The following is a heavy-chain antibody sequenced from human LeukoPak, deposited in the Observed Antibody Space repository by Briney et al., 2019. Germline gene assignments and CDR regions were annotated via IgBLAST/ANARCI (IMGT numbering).Heavy chain of an antibody. CDR3: ARGQGTMVWGVHIDY. CDR1: GGSFSGYY. D-gene: IGHD3-10*01. J-gene: IGHJ4*02. CDR2: INHSGST. Sequence: SETLSLTCAVYGGSFSGYYWSWIRQPPGKGLEWIGEINHSGSTNYNPSLKSRVTISVDTSKNQFSLKLSSVTAADTAVHYCARGQGTMVWGVHIDYWGQGTLVTVSS. V-gene: IGHV4-34*01.